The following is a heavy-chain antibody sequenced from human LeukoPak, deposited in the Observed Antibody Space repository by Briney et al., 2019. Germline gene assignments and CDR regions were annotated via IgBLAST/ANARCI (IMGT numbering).Heavy chain of an antibody. J-gene: IGHJ6*02. CDR3: ARVSTVGYYYYGMDA. V-gene: IGHV3-66*02. Sequence: PGGSLRLSCAASGFTVSSNYMSWVRQAPGKGLEWVSVIYSGGSTYYADSVKGRFTISRDNSKNTLYLQMNSLRAEDTAVYYCARVSTVGYYYYGMDAWGQGTTVTVSS. CDR1: GFTVSSNY. D-gene: IGHD4-23*01. CDR2: IYSGGST.